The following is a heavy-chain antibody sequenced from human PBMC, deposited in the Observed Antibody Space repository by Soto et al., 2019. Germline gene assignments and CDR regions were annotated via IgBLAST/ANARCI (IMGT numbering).Heavy chain of an antibody. CDR1: GFPFSNYA. V-gene: IGHV3-23*01. J-gene: IGHJ4*02. CDR2: ISGNAGHG. Sequence: EVELLESGGAFIQPGGSLRLSCAASGFPFSNYAMAWVRQASGKGLEWVSGISGNAGHGFYEDSVKGRCTSSMDNARNTWNLQMESLRAEDTATYYCYRAPAEYIWVSYLRYCEYWGQGTLVAVSS. CDR3: YRAPAEYIWVSYLRYCEY. D-gene: IGHD3-16*02.